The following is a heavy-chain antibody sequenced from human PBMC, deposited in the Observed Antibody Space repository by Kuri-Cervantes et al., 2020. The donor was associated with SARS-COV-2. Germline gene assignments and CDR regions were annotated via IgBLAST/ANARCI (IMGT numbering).Heavy chain of an antibody. D-gene: IGHD4-17*01. CDR1: GFTFSDYY. Sequence: GESLKISCGVSGFTFSDYYMNWVRQAPGKGLEWVATISYDGSNQYYGDSVKGRFTFSRDNSKNRMYLRMDSLRSEDTAVYYCARRATVSYYALDVWGPGTTVTVSS. CDR2: ISYDGSNQ. J-gene: IGHJ6*02. V-gene: IGHV3-30*03. CDR3: ARRATVSYYALDV.